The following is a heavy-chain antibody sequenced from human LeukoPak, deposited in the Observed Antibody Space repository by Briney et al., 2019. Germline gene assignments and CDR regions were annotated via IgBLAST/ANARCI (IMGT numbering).Heavy chain of an antibody. CDR2: ISSTGTYI. Sequence: GGSLRLSCAASGFTVSSNYMNWVRQAPGKGLEWVSSISSTGTYIYYADSVKGRFTISRDNAKNSLFLQMNSLGAGDTAMYYCARDPPDYGGNSDYWGQGTLVSVSS. J-gene: IGHJ4*02. V-gene: IGHV3-21*01. CDR3: ARDPPDYGGNSDY. CDR1: GFTVSSNY. D-gene: IGHD4-23*01.